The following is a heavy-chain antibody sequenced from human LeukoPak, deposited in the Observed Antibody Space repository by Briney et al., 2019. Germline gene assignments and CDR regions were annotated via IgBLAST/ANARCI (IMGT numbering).Heavy chain of an antibody. CDR1: GVTFTNYA. CDR2: ITGSGNTT. D-gene: IGHD2-15*01. J-gene: IGHJ4*02. Sequence: PGGSLRLSCAASGVTFTNYAMTCVRQAPGKGLEWVSVITGSGNTTYYADTVKGRFTISRDNSKNTLYLQLNSLRAEDTAVYSCTKGASGSSYSSLNYWGQGTLVTVSS. V-gene: IGHV3-23*01. CDR3: TKGASGSSYSSLNY.